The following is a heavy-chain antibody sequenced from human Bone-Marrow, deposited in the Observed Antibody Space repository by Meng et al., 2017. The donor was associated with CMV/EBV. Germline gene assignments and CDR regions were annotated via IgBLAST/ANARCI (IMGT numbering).Heavy chain of an antibody. J-gene: IGHJ3*01. Sequence: GGSLRLSCAASGFTFSSYSMNWVRQAPGKGLEWVSYISSSSSTIYYADSVKGRFTISRDNAKNSLYLQMNSLRAEDTAVYYCASFGLIVVVTSLEVRNWGQGTMVTVSS. CDR1: GFTFSSYS. D-gene: IGHD2-21*02. V-gene: IGHV3-48*04. CDR3: ASFGLIVVVTSLEVRN. CDR2: ISSSSSTI.